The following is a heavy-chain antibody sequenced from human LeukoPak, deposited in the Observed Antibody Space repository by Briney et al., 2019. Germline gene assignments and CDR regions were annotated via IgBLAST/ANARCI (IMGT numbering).Heavy chain of an antibody. V-gene: IGHV3-33*06. Sequence: GGSLRLSCAASRFLFSHFGMHWVRQAPGKGLEWVAVVFSDGSNRYYADSVKGRFTVSRDNSQNMVYLQMNSLRPDDTAVYYCAKDAERGFDYSNSLEKWGQGTLVTVSS. CDR3: AKDAERGFDYSNSLEK. D-gene: IGHD4-11*01. CDR2: VFSDGSNR. J-gene: IGHJ4*02. CDR1: RFLFSHFG.